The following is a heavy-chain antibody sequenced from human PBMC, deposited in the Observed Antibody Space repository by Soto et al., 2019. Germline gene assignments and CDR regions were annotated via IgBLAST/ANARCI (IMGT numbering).Heavy chain of an antibody. D-gene: IGHD5-12*01. CDR1: GGSISSYY. CDR3: ARLLDIVATYFDD. Sequence: SETLSLTCTVSGGSISSYYWSWIRQPPGKGLEWIGYIYYSGSTNYNPSLKSRVTISVDTSKNQFSLKLSSVTAADTAVYYCARLLDIVATYFDDWGKGTLVTVSS. CDR2: IYYSGST. J-gene: IGHJ4*02. V-gene: IGHV4-59*08.